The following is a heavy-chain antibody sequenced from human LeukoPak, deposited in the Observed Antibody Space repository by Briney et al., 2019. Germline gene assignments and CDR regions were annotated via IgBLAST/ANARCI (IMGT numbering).Heavy chain of an antibody. V-gene: IGHV4-59*08. CDR2: IYYSGSP. CDR3: ARHGFYDFWSGLDP. D-gene: IGHD3-3*01. CDR1: GDSMSNYY. J-gene: IGHJ5*02. Sequence: PSETLSLTCTVSGDSMSNYYWSWIRQPPGKGHEWIGYIYYSGSPKYNPSLKSQVTISVDTSKNQFYPKLSSVTAADTAVYYCARHGFYDFWSGLDPWGQGTLVTVSS.